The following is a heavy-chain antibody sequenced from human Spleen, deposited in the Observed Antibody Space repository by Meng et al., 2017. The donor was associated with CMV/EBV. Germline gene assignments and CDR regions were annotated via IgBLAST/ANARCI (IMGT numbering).Heavy chain of an antibody. Sequence: GESLKISCAASGFVFSNYWMSWVRQAPGKGLEWVANIRFDGTNKYHADSVKGRFTISRDNSKNTLYLQMNSLRAEDTAVYYCAKRGDSSGTYAMDVWGQGTTVTVSS. V-gene: IGHV3-30*02. D-gene: IGHD3-22*01. CDR1: GFVFSNYW. J-gene: IGHJ6*02. CDR2: IRFDGTNK. CDR3: AKRGDSSGTYAMDV.